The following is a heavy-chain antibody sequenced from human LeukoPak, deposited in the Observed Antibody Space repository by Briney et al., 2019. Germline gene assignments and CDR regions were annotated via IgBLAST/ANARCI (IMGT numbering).Heavy chain of an antibody. Sequence: GASVKVSCKASGYTFTSYGISWVRQAPGQGLEWMGRINPNSGATSYPQKFQDRVTMTRDTSISTAYMELSSLRSDDTAVYYCARVLRFSSPVDYWGQRTLVTVSS. CDR2: INPNSGAT. CDR3: ARVLRFSSPVDY. V-gene: IGHV1-2*06. D-gene: IGHD6-13*01. J-gene: IGHJ4*02. CDR1: GYTFTSYG.